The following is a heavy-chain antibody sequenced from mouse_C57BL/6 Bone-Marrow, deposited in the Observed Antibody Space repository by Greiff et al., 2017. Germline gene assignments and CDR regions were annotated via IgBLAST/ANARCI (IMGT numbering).Heavy chain of an antibody. J-gene: IGHJ2*01. Sequence: QVQLPPPVAALVQPGASVKLSCKASGYTFTSYWMNWVKQRPGRGLEWIGRLDPNSGGTKYNEKFKSKATLTVEKPSRTSYMQLSSLTSEDSAVYYCARDGIFYDGYYEAGYWGQGTTLTVSS. V-gene: IGHV1-72*01. CDR3: ARDGIFYDGYYEAGY. CDR2: LDPNSGGT. D-gene: IGHD2-3*01. CDR1: GYTFTSYW.